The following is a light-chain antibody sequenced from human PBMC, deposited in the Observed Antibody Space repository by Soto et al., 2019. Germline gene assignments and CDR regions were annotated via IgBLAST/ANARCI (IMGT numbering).Light chain of an antibody. CDR3: SSYTSSTTPYV. V-gene: IGLV2-14*01. Sequence: QSALTQPASVSGSPGQSITISCTGTSSDVGAYNYVSWYQQYPGKAPKLMIHEVSKRPSGVSNRFSGSKSGNTASLTISGLQAEDEADYYCSSYTSSTTPYVFGTGTKLTV. CDR2: EVS. J-gene: IGLJ1*01. CDR1: SSDVGAYNY.